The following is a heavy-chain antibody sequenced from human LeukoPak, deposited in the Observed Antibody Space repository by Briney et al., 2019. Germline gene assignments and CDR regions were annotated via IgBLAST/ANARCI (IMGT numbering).Heavy chain of an antibody. V-gene: IGHV4-30-4*01. Sequence: SETLSLTCTVSGGSISSGDYYWSWLRQPPGTGLEWIGYIYYSGSTYYNPSLKSRVTISVDTSKNQFSLKLSSVTAADTAVYYCARVRPPRGMDVWGQGTTVTVSS. CDR1: GGSISSGDYY. CDR3: ARVRPPRGMDV. CDR2: IYYSGST. J-gene: IGHJ6*02.